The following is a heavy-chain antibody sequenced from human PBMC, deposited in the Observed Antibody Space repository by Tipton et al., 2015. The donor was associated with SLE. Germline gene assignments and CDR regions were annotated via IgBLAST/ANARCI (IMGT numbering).Heavy chain of an antibody. V-gene: IGHV3-48*03. J-gene: IGHJ4*02. CDR3: ARSIVVPPTVPVDY. CDR2: ISATGRTI. D-gene: IGHD2-2*01. CDR1: GFRFSSYE. Sequence: SLRLSCVASGFRFSSYENNWVRQAPGKGLGWVSYISATGRTIYYADSVKGRFTTSRDDARNSVYLQMNSLRAEDTAVYYCARSIVVPPTVPVDYWGQGTLVTVSS.